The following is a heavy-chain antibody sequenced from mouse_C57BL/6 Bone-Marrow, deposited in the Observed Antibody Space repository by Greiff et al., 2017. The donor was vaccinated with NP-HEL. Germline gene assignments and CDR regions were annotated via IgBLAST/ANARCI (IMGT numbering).Heavy chain of an antibody. CDR2: IDPSDSYT. V-gene: IGHV1-69*01. CDR3: ARSYYSNLLDY. CDR1: GYTFTSYW. Sequence: QVQLQQPGAELVMPGASVKLSCKASGYTFTSYWMHWVKQRPGQGLEWIGEIDPSDSYTNYNQKFKGKSTLTVDKSSSTAYMQLSSLTSEDSAVYYCARSYYSNLLDYWGQGTTLTVSS. J-gene: IGHJ2*01. D-gene: IGHD2-5*01.